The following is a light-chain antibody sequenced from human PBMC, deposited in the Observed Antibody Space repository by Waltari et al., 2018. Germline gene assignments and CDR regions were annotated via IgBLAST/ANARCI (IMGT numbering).Light chain of an antibody. V-gene: IGKV4-1*01. CDR1: QSLLYSSNNKNY. J-gene: IGKJ3*01. CDR3: QQYYDNVVT. CDR2: WAS. Sequence: DVVMTQSPDSLAVSLGERATINCKSSQSLLYSSNNKNYLAWYQQKPGQPPKLLIYWASTRESGVPDRFSGSGSVTDFTLTISSLQAEDVAVYYCQQYYDNVVTFGPGTKVDIK.